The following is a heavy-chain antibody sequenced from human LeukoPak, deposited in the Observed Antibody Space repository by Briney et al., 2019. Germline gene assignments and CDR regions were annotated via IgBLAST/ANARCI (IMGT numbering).Heavy chain of an antibody. J-gene: IGHJ4*02. CDR1: GFTFTSYA. Sequence: GGSLRLSCAASGFTFTSYAMTWVRQAPGKGLQWVSAISGSGGSTYYADSVKGRFTISRDNSKNTLYLQMSSLRAEDTAVYYCAKWGPQGYSSGWYDYWGQGTLVTVSS. V-gene: IGHV3-23*01. CDR3: AKWGPQGYSSGWYDY. D-gene: IGHD6-19*01. CDR2: ISGSGGST.